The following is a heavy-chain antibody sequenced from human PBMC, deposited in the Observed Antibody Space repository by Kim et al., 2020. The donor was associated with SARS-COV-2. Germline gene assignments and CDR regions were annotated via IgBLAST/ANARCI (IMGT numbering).Heavy chain of an antibody. Sequence: SETLSLTCSVSGGSLSSSISYWVWIRQPPGKGLEWIGSLSYSGRTYYNASLESRVTISVDTSKNRFSLNLTSVTATDTAVYYCAAFYAYNYFDPWGEGTLVTVPS. D-gene: IGHD1-1*01. CDR1: GGSLSSSISY. CDR3: AAFYAYNYFDP. CDR2: LSYSGRT. J-gene: IGHJ5*02. V-gene: IGHV4-39*02.